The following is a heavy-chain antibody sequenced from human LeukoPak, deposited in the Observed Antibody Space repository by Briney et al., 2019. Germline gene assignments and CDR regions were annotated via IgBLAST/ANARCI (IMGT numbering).Heavy chain of an antibody. V-gene: IGHV1-69*05. Sequence: SSVKVSCKASGGTFSSYAISWVRQAPGQGLEWMGRIIPIFGTANYAQKFQGRVTITTDESTSTAYMELSSLRSEDTAVYYCARDWDSYSGRPDDAFDIWAKGQWSPSLQ. CDR1: GGTFSSYA. D-gene: IGHD1-26*01. CDR2: IIPIFGTA. J-gene: IGHJ3*02. CDR3: ARDWDSYSGRPDDAFDI.